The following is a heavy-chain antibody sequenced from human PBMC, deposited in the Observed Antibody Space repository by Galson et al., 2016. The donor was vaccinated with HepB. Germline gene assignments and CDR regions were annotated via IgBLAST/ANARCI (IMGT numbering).Heavy chain of an antibody. V-gene: IGHV3-23*01. CDR2: ITYRGEST. CDR3: AKGRWDFDS. D-gene: IGHD5-24*01. Sequence: SLRLSCAASGSTFSNHDMNWVRQAPGKGLEYISNITYRGESTSYVDSVKGRVTISRDNSKNTLYLQMHSLRGEDTAVYYCAKGRWDFDSWGQGTLVTVSS. J-gene: IGHJ4*02. CDR1: GSTFSNHD.